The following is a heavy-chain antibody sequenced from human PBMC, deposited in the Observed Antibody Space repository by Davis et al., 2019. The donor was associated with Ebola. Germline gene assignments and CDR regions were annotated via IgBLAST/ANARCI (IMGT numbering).Heavy chain of an antibody. Sequence: HTGGSLRLSCAASGFTFSYYWMHWVRLRSGKGLEWVSHITDHGGSTKYAEPVKGRFTISRDNAKDTLYLEMNNLRVEDTAVFYCAREKYHGMDVWGQGTTVTVSS. J-gene: IGHJ6*02. V-gene: IGHV3-74*01. CDR3: AREKYHGMDV. CDR1: GFTFSYYW. CDR2: ITDHGGST.